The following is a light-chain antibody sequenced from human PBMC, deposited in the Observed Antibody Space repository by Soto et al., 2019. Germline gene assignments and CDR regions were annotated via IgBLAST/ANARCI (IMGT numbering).Light chain of an antibody. J-gene: IGLJ1*01. CDR3: SSYTSSSTYV. CDR1: SNDVGGYNY. CDR2: DVS. V-gene: IGLV2-14*01. Sequence: QSVLTQPASVSGAPGQSITISCPGTSNDVGGYNYVSWYQQHPGKAPKLMIYDVSNRPSGVSNRFSGSKSGNTASLTISGLQAEDEADYYCSSYTSSSTYVFGTGTKVTVL.